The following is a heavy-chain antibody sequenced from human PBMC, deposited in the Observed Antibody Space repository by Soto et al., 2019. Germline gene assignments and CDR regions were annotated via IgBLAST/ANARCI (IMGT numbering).Heavy chain of an antibody. CDR1: GGSFSLFY. V-gene: IGHV4-34*01. CDR3: ARDRGSDYYDSSAYYFGY. Sequence: SETLSLTCGVYGGSFSLFYWSWIRQAPGMGLEWIGQINDRGTTNYNPSLKSRVTISVDTFKNQFSLMLTSVTAADTAVYYCARDRGSDYYDSSAYYFGYWGQGTLVTVSS. D-gene: IGHD3-22*01. J-gene: IGHJ4*02. CDR2: INDRGTT.